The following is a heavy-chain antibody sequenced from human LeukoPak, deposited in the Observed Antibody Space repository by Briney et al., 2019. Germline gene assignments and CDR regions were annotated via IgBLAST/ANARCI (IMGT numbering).Heavy chain of an antibody. D-gene: IGHD3-16*02. CDR3: ARADDYDYVWGSYRYPHFDY. J-gene: IGHJ4*02. V-gene: IGHV3-48*01. CDR1: GFTFSSYE. Sequence: GGSLRLSCAASGFTFSSYEMNWVRQAPGKGLEWVSYISSSSSTIYYADSVRGRFTISRDNAKNSLYLQMNSLRAEDTAVYYCARADDYDYVWGSYRYPHFDYWGQGTLVTVSS. CDR2: ISSSSSTI.